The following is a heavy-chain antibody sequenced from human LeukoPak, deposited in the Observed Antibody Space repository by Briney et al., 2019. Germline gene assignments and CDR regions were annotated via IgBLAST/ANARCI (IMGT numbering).Heavy chain of an antibody. CDR3: ARAGYDSSGCYQYNWFDP. D-gene: IGHD3-22*01. Sequence: SQTLSLTCTVSGGSISSGSYYWSWIRQPAGKGLEWIGRIYTSGSTNYNPSLKSRVTISVDTSKNQFSLKLSSVTAADTAVYYCARAGYDSSGCYQYNWFDPWGQGTLVTVSS. CDR1: GGSISSGSYY. CDR2: IYTSGST. J-gene: IGHJ5*02. V-gene: IGHV4-61*02.